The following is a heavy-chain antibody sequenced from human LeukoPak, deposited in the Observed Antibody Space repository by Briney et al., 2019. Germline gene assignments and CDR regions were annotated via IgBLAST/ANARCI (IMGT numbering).Heavy chain of an antibody. CDR1: GGSFSGYY. J-gene: IGHJ6*02. D-gene: IGHD5-18*01. V-gene: IGHV4-34*01. CDR2: INHSGST. CDR3: ARNQRQLWAYYYYGMDV. Sequence: PSETLSLTCAVYGGSFSGYYWSWIRQPPGKGLEWIGEINHSGSTNYNPSLKSRVTISVDTSKNQFSLKLSSVTAADTAVYYCARNQRQLWAYYYYGMDVWGQGTTVTVPS.